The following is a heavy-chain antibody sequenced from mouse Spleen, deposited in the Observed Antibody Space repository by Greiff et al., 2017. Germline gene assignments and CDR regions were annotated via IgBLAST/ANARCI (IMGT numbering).Heavy chain of an antibody. D-gene: IGHD2-3*01. CDR3: AKGGYDGYYKGAMDY. Sequence: EVKLVESGGGLVKPGGSLKLSCAASGFAFSSYDMSWVRQTPEKRLEWVAYISSGGGSTYYQDTVKGRFTISRDNAKNTLYLQMSSLKSEDTAMYYCAKGGYDGYYKGAMDYWGQGTSVTVSS. CDR1: GFAFSSYD. V-gene: IGHV5-12-1*01. J-gene: IGHJ4*01. CDR2: ISSGGGST.